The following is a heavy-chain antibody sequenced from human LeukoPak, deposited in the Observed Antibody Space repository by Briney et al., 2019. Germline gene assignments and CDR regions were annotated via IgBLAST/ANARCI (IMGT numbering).Heavy chain of an antibody. J-gene: IGHJ4*02. CDR3: ARQLSSGLLDN. CDR2: IYPGDSAT. V-gene: IGHV5-51*01. Sequence: GESLKISCKGSGYSFTSYWIAWVRQMPGKGLEWMGIIYPGDSATRYSPSFQGQVTISADKSISTAYLQWSSLKASDIAMYYCARQLSSGLLDNWGQGTLVTVSS. CDR1: GYSFTSYW.